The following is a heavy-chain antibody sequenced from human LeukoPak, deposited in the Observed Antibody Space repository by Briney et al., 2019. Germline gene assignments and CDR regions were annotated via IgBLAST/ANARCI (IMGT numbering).Heavy chain of an antibody. J-gene: IGHJ4*02. V-gene: IGHV1-18*01. CDR3: ARLTRSSGWYGNFDY. D-gene: IGHD6-19*01. CDR2: INTYSGNT. CDR1: GYTFTSYG. Sequence: ASVKVSCKASGYTFTSYGVTWVRQAPGQGLEWMGWINTYSGNTNYAQKLQGRVTMTTDTSTSTAYMELRSLRSDDTAVYYCARLTRSSGWYGNFDYWGQGTLVTVSS.